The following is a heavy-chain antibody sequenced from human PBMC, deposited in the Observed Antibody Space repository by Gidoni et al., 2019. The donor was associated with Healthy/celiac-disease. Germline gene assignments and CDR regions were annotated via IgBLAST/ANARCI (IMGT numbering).Heavy chain of an antibody. V-gene: IGHV3-23*01. J-gene: IGHJ4*02. CDR1: GFTFTTHA. CDR2: IAGSGADT. CDR3: AKGTAGSCTGSSCYPVDF. D-gene: IGHD2-15*01. Sequence: QLLESGGGLVQPGGSLRLSCVDSGFTFTTHAMNWVRQAPGKGLEWVASIAGSGADTYYPDSVKGRFTISRDNSKNTVSLQMNSLRAEDTAVYYCAKGTAGSCTGSSCYPVDFWGQGTLVTVSS.